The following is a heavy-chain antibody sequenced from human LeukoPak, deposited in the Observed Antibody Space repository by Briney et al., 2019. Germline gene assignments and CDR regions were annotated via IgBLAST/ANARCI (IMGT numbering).Heavy chain of an antibody. CDR3: ARETGSAVGSTDFDY. Sequence: GGSLRLSCAASGFTFSSYAMHWVRQAPGEGLEWVAVISYDGSNKYYADSVKGRFTISRDNSKNTLYPQMNSLRAEDTAVYYCARETGSAVGSTDFDYWGQGTLVTVSS. D-gene: IGHD4-17*01. J-gene: IGHJ4*02. CDR2: ISYDGSNK. CDR1: GFTFSSYA. V-gene: IGHV3-30-3*01.